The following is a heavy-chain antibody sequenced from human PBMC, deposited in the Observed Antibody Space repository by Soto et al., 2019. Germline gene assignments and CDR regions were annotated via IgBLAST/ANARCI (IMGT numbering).Heavy chain of an antibody. J-gene: IGHJ3*02. CDR3: ARGGFMTFGGVIVSPGAFDI. CDR1: GSPIRSGGYP. V-gene: IGHV4-30-2*01. CDR2: ISHTGST. Sequence: SETLSPPSPVPGSPIRSGGYPRSWIPQPPGKGLEWIGYISHTGSTYYNPSLKSPVTISVDRTKNQFTLKLSSVTAGDTAVYYCARGGFMTFGGVIVSPGAFDIWGQGTMVT. D-gene: IGHD3-16*02.